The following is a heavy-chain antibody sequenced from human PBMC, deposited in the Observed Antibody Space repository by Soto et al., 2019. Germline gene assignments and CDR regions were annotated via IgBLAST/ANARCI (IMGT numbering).Heavy chain of an antibody. V-gene: IGHV3-23*01. D-gene: IGHD2-15*01. CDR1: GFTFSSYA. CDR2: ISGSGGST. CDR3: SKEMDIVVVVAAPSFNY. J-gene: IGHJ4*02. Sequence: GSLRLSCSASGFTFSSYAMSWVRPAPGKGLEWVSAISGSGGSTYYADSVKGRFTISRDNSKNTLYLQMNSLRAEDTAVYYCSKEMDIVVVVAAPSFNYWGQGTLVTVS.